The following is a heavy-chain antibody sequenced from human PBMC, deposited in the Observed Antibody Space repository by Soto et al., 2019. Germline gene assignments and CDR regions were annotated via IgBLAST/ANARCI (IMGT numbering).Heavy chain of an antibody. D-gene: IGHD2-8*01. V-gene: IGHV1-18*04. J-gene: IGHJ4*02. CDR3: TRAYGAETFGF. CDR1: GNTFSNYG. CDR2: ISAYNGNI. Sequence: ASAKVSCKASGNTFSNYGISWLRQAPGQGLEWMGWISAYNGNIKFAQKVQGRVTMTTDTFTSTAYMELRSLRSDDTATYYCTRAYGAETFGFRGQGTRVTVSS.